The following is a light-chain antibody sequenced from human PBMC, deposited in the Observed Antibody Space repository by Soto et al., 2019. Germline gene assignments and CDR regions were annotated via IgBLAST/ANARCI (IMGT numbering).Light chain of an antibody. V-gene: IGKV3-20*01. J-gene: IGKJ1*01. CDR2: VAS. Sequence: EIVLTQSPGTLSLSPGERASLSCRASQSVTSSYLAWYQQKPGQAPRLLIYVASNRATGIPDRFSGSGSGTDFTLTNNRLEPEDFAVYYCQQYGSSPWTFGQGTKAEIK. CDR3: QQYGSSPWT. CDR1: QSVTSSY.